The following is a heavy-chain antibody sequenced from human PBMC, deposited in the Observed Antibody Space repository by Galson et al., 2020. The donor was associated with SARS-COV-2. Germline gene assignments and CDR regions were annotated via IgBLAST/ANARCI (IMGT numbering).Heavy chain of an antibody. D-gene: IGHD3-10*01. CDR2: INHSGST. CDR3: ARGFRLWFGELYGMDV. Sequence: SETLSLTCAVYGGSFSGYYWSWIRQPPGKGLEWIGEINHSGSTNYNPSLKSRVTISVDTSKNQFSLKLSSVTAADTAVYYCARGFRLWFGELYGMDVWGQGTTVTVSS. J-gene: IGHJ6*02. CDR1: GGSFSGYY. V-gene: IGHV4-34*01.